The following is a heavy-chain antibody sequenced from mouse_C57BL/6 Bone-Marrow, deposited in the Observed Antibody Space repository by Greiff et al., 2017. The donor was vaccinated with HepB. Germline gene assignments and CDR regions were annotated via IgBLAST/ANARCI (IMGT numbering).Heavy chain of an antibody. CDR2: IYPRSGNT. CDR1: GYTFTSYG. D-gene: IGHD1-1*01. V-gene: IGHV1-81*01. CDR3: ARIFTTVVYYARDY. Sequence: QVQLQQSGAELARPGASVKLSCKASGYTFTSYGISWVKQRTGQGLEWIGEIYPRSGNTYYNEKFKGKATLTADKSSSTAYMELRSLTSEDSAVYFCARIFTTVVYYARDYWGQGTSVTVSS. J-gene: IGHJ4*01.